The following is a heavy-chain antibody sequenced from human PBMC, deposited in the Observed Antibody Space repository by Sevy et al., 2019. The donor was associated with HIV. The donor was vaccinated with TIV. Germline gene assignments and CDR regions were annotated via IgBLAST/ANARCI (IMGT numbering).Heavy chain of an antibody. J-gene: IGHJ4*02. CDR2: ISSSSSYI. CDR3: ARDIEADSSGYYSNSPDY. V-gene: IGHV3-21*01. Sequence: GGSLRLSCAASGFTFSSYSMNWVRQAPGKGLEWVSSISSSSSYIYYAYSVKGRFTVSRDNAKNSLYLQMNSLRAEDTAVYYCARDIEADSSGYYSNSPDYWGQGTLVTVSS. CDR1: GFTFSSYS. D-gene: IGHD3-22*01.